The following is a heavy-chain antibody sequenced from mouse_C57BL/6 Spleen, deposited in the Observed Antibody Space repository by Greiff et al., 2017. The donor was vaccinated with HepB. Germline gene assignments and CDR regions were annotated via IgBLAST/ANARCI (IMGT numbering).Heavy chain of an antibody. V-gene: IGHV3-6*01. CDR2: ISYDGSN. CDR3: ARDGYYYFYY. J-gene: IGHJ2*01. Sequence: DVKLQESGPGLVKPSQSLSLTCSVTGYSITSGYYWNWIRQFPGNKLEWMGYISYDGSNNYNPSLKNRISITRDTSKNQFFLKLNSVTTEDTATYYCARDGYYYFYYWGQGTTLTVSS. D-gene: IGHD2-3*01. CDR1: GYSITSGYY.